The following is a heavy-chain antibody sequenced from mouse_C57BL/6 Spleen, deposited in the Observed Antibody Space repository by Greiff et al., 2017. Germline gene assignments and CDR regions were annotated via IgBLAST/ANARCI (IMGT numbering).Heavy chain of an antibody. D-gene: IGHD2-5*01. CDR3: ARGDSNYFDY. Sequence: QVQLQQSGAELVRPGASVKLSCKASGYTFTDYYINWVKQRPGQGLEWIARIYPGSGNTYYNEKFKGKAKLTAEKSSSTAYMQLSSLTSEDSAVYFCARGDSNYFDYWGQGTTLTVSS. J-gene: IGHJ2*01. CDR2: IYPGSGNT. V-gene: IGHV1-76*01. CDR1: GYTFTDYY.